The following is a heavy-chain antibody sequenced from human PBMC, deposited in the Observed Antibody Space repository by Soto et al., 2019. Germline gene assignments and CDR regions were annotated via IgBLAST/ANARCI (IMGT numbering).Heavy chain of an antibody. CDR1: GFTFTSYA. Sequence: RLSCAASGFTFTSYAMSWVRQAPGKGLEWVSGISGGGGSTYYAASVKGRFTISRDNSKSTLYLQMNSLGAEDTAVYYCARMEYLLRGIVFDYWGQGVLVTVSS. CDR3: ARMEYLLRGIVFDY. D-gene: IGHD3-3*01. CDR2: ISGGGGST. J-gene: IGHJ4*02. V-gene: IGHV3-23*01.